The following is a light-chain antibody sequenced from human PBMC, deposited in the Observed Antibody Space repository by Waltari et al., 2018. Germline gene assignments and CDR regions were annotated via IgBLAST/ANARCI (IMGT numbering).Light chain of an antibody. V-gene: IGKV2-40*01. CDR2: LGS. Sequence: DIVMTQTPLSLPVPPGEPASISCSSSQSLLHSDGYTYLDWYLQKPGQSPQLLIYLGSKRASGVPDRFSGSGSGTDFTLKISRVEAEDVGVYYCMQGTQLLTFGGGTKVEIK. CDR3: MQGTQLLT. J-gene: IGKJ4*01. CDR1: QSLLHSDGYTY.